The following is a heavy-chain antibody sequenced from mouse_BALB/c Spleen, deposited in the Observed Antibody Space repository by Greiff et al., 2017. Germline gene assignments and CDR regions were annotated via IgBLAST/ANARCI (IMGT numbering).Heavy chain of an antibody. V-gene: IGHV5-9-3*01. CDR1: GFTFSSYA. D-gene: IGHD2-3*01. CDR2: ISSGGSYT. J-gene: IGHJ2*01. Sequence: EVNVVESGGGLVKPGGSLKLSCAASGFTFSSYAMSWVRQTPEKRLEWVATISSGGSYTYYPDSVKGRFTISRDNAKNTLYLQMSSLRSEDTAMYYCARHDDGYDYWGQGTTLTVSS. CDR3: ARHDDGYDY.